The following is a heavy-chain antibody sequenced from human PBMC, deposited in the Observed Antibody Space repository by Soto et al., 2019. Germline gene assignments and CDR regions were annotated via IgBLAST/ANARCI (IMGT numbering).Heavy chain of an antibody. Sequence: ASVKVSCKVSGYTLTELSMHWVRQAPGKVLEWMGGFDPEDGETIYAQKFQGTVTMTEDTTTDTAYMELSSLRSEDTAVYYCATALAAAGNWFDTWGQGTLVTVSS. V-gene: IGHV1-24*01. CDR3: ATALAAAGNWFDT. CDR1: GYTLTELS. CDR2: FDPEDGET. J-gene: IGHJ5*02. D-gene: IGHD6-13*01.